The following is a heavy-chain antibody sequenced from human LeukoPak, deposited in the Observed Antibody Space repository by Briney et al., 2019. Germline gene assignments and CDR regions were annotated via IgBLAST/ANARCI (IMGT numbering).Heavy chain of an antibody. CDR3: ARVPAAMGPIDY. Sequence: ASVKVSCKASGYTFTGYYMHWVRQAPGQGLEWMGRINPNSGGTNSAQKFQGRVTMTRDTSISTAYMELSRLRSDDTAVYYCARVPAAMGPIDYWGQRTLVTVSS. V-gene: IGHV1-2*06. CDR2: INPNSGGT. D-gene: IGHD2-2*01. CDR1: GYTFTGYY. J-gene: IGHJ4*02.